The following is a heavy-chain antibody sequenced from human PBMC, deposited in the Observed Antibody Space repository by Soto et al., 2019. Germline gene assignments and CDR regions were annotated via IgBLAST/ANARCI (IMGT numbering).Heavy chain of an antibody. CDR1: GGSFSGYY. D-gene: IGHD3-10*01. Sequence: SETLSLTCAVYGGSFSGYYWSWIRQPPGKGLEWIGEINHSGSTNYNPSLKSRVTISVDTSKNQFSLKLSSVTAADTAVYYCARGGMVRGVPYYYYGMDVWGQGTTVTVS. V-gene: IGHV4-34*01. J-gene: IGHJ6*02. CDR3: ARGGMVRGVPYYYYGMDV. CDR2: INHSGST.